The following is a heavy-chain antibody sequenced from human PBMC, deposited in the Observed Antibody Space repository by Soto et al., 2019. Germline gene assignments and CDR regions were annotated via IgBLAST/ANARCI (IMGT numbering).Heavy chain of an antibody. Sequence: SETLSLTCTVSGGSISSYYWSWIRQPPGKGLEWIGYIYYSGSTNYNPSLKSRVTISVDTSKNQFSLKLSSVTAADTAVYYCARDPSIAAADYYYGMDVWGQGTTVTVSS. J-gene: IGHJ6*02. CDR3: ARDPSIAAADYYYGMDV. D-gene: IGHD6-13*01. CDR2: IYYSGST. CDR1: GGSISSYY. V-gene: IGHV4-59*01.